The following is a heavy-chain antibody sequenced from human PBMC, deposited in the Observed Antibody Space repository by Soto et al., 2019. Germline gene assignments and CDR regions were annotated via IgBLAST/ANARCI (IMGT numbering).Heavy chain of an antibody. D-gene: IGHD3-16*01. J-gene: IGHJ6*02. CDR2: IKTDGSEK. CDR1: GFTFSAYW. CDR3: ASPVRGSPEDV. Sequence: EVQLVESGGGLVQPGGSLRLSCEASGFTFSAYWMGWVRQAPGTGLQWVATIKTDGSEKYHVDSVTGRFTISRDNDKNSLYLQLNTLRAEDTGVYYCASPVRGSPEDVWGQGTTVTVSS. V-gene: IGHV3-7*05.